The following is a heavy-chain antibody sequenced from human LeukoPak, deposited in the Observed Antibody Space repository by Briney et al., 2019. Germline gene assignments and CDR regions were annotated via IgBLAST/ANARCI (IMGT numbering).Heavy chain of an antibody. J-gene: IGHJ4*02. Sequence: SETLSLTCTVSGGSISSSSYYWGWIRQPPGKGLEWIGSIYYSGNTYYNPSLKSRVTISVDTSKNQFSLKLSSVTAADTAVYYCARGRAMPRTYYFDYWGQGTLVTVSS. CDR3: ARGRAMPRTYYFDY. CDR2: IYYSGNT. D-gene: IGHD2-2*01. V-gene: IGHV4-39*07. CDR1: GGSISSSSYY.